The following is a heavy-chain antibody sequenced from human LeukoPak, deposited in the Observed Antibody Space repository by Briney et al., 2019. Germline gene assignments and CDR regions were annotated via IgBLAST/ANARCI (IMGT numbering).Heavy chain of an antibody. D-gene: IGHD3-22*01. V-gene: IGHV3-21*01. CDR2: ISSTSTFI. J-gene: IGHJ6*03. Sequence: GGSLRLSCAVSGLTFSSYGMNWVRQAPGKGLEWVASISSTSTFIYSADSVKGRFTISRDTAKNSLFLQMNSLRAEDTAIYYCARDYFDSSDYPQTYYYYYMDVWGKETTVTVSS. CDR3: ARDYFDSSDYPQTYYYYYMDV. CDR1: GLTFSSYG.